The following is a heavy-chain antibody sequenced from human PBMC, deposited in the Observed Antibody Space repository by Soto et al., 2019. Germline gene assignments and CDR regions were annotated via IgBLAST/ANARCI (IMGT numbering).Heavy chain of an antibody. D-gene: IGHD3-10*01. CDR2: IYYSGST. CDR3: ARRTARGVKYFQH. J-gene: IGHJ1*01. Sequence: ASETLSLTCTVSGGSTSSYYWSWIRQPPGKGLEWIGYIYYSGSTYYNPSLKSRVTISVDTSKNQFSLKLSSVTAADTAVYYCARRTARGVKYFQHWGQGTLVTVSS. V-gene: IGHV4-59*08. CDR1: GGSTSSYY.